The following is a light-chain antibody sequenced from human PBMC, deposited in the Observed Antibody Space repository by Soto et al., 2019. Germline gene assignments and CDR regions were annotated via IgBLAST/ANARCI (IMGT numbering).Light chain of an antibody. Sequence: DIQMTQSPSTLFASVGDRVTITCRASQSIGSWLAWYQQKPGKAPKLLIYDASILETGVPSRVSGSGSGTEFALTISSLQPDDFATYYCQQYKSYSGTFGQGTKVDIK. CDR3: QQYKSYSGT. V-gene: IGKV1-5*01. CDR1: QSIGSW. J-gene: IGKJ1*01. CDR2: DAS.